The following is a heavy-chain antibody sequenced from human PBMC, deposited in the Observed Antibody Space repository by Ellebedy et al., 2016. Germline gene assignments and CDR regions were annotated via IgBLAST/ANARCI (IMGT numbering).Heavy chain of an antibody. D-gene: IGHD3-9*01. Sequence: GGSLRLXXAASGFTFSSYAMHWVRQAPGKGLEWVAVISYDGSNKYYADSVKGRFTISRDNSKNTLYLQMNSLRAEDTAVYYCAREGTDILTGYFDYWGQGTLVTVSS. CDR3: AREGTDILTGYFDY. J-gene: IGHJ4*02. V-gene: IGHV3-30-3*01. CDR1: GFTFSSYA. CDR2: ISYDGSNK.